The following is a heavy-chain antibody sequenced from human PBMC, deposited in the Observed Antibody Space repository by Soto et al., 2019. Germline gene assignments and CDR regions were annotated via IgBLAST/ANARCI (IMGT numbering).Heavy chain of an antibody. Sequence: GASVKVSCKASGGTFSSYAISWVRQAPGQGLEWMGGIIPIFGTANYAQKFQGRVTITADESTSTAYMELSSLRSEDTAVYYCSFSGLALTVDYWGQGTLVTVSS. CDR2: IIPIFGTA. V-gene: IGHV1-69*13. CDR3: SFSGLALTVDY. CDR1: GGTFSSYA. D-gene: IGHD1-26*01. J-gene: IGHJ4*02.